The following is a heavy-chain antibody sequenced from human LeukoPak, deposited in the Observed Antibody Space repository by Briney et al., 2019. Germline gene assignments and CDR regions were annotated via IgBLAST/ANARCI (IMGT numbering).Heavy chain of an antibody. D-gene: IGHD6-19*01. CDR3: AKGFSSGWSSGFDY. CDR2: ISWNSGSI. V-gene: IGHV3-9*01. J-gene: IGHJ4*02. CDR1: GFTFSSYA. Sequence: SLRLSCAASGFTFSSYAMSWVRQAPGKGLEWVSGISWNSGSIGYADSVKGRFTISRDNAKNSLYLQMNSLRAEDTALYYCAKGFSSGWSSGFDYWGQGTLVTVSS.